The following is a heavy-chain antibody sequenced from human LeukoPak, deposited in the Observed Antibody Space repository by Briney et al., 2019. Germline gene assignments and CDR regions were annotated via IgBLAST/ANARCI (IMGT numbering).Heavy chain of an antibody. V-gene: IGHV3-48*01. CDR3: ARVRGTYGSGFFDY. CDR1: GFTFSSYS. D-gene: IGHD3-10*01. J-gene: IGHJ4*02. Sequence: GGSLRLSCAASGFTFSSYSMNWVRQAPGKGLEWVSYISSSSSTIYYADSVKGRFTISRDNAKNSLYLQMNSLRAEDTAVYYCARVRGTYGSGFFDYWGQGTLVTVSS. CDR2: ISSSSSTI.